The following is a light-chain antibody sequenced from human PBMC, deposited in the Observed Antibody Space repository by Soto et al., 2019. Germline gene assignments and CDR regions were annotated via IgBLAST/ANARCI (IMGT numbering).Light chain of an antibody. Sequence: EILLTQSPSTLSLSPGERATLSCRASQSVSSSYLAWYQQKPGQAPRLLLYGASSRATGIPDRFSGSGSGTDFTLTISRLEPEDFAVYYCQQYGISPITFGQGTRLEIK. CDR1: QSVSSSY. V-gene: IGKV3-20*01. CDR3: QQYGISPIT. CDR2: GAS. J-gene: IGKJ5*01.